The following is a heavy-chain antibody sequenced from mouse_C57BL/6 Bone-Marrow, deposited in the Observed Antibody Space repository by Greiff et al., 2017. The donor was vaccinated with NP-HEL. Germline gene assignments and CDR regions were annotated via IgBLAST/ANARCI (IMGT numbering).Heavy chain of an antibody. Sequence: VKLQESGPGLVQPSQSLSITCTVSGFSLTSYGVHWVRQSPGKGLEWLGVIWRGGSTDYNAAFMSRLSITKDNSKSQVFFKMNSLQADDTAIYYCAKNRPIYYDYDWYFDVWGTGTTVTVSS. V-gene: IGHV2-5*01. CDR1: GFSLTSYG. J-gene: IGHJ1*03. D-gene: IGHD2-4*01. CDR2: IWRGGST. CDR3: AKNRPIYYDYDWYFDV.